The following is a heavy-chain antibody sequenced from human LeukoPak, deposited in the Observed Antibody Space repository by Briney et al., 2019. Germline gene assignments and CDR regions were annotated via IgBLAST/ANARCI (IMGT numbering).Heavy chain of an antibody. D-gene: IGHD3-22*01. J-gene: IGHJ3*02. V-gene: IGHV4-34*01. CDR3: ASAMRSPYYYDSSGYWGPPNAFDI. CDR1: GGSFSGYY. CDR2: INHSGST. Sequence: SETLSLTCAVYGGSFSGYYWSWIRQPPGKGLEWIGEINHSGSTNYNPSLKSRVTISVDTSKNQFSLKLSSVTAADTAVYYCASAMRSPYYYDSSGYWGPPNAFDIWGQGTMVTVSS.